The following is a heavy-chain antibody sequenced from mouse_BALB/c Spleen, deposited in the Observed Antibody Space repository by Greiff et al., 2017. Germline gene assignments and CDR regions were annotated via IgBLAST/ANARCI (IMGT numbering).Heavy chain of an antibody. Sequence: EVKLVESGGGLVKPGGSLKLSCAASGFTFSSYTMSWVRQTPEKRLEWVATISSGGSYTYYPDSVKGRFTISRDNAKNTLYLQMSSLKSEDTAMYYCTRGGAITTASWYFDVWGAGTTVTVSS. J-gene: IGHJ1*01. CDR3: TRGGAITTASWYFDV. CDR1: GFTFSSYT. V-gene: IGHV5-6-4*01. D-gene: IGHD1-2*01. CDR2: ISSGGSYT.